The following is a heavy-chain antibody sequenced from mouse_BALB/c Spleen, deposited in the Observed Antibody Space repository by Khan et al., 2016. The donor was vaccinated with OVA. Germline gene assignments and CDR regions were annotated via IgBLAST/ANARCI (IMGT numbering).Heavy chain of an antibody. D-gene: IGHD2-1*01. CDR2: INTYTGEA. V-gene: IGHV9-3-1*01. J-gene: IGHJ3*01. Sequence: QIQLVQSGPELKKPGETVKISCKASGYTLTDYGMNWVKQAPGKGLKWMGWINTYTGEATYADDFKGRFAFSLETSASTAYLQINNLKTEDTATYFCSRSNCNYWVAYWGQGTLVTVSA. CDR3: SRSNCNYWVAY. CDR1: GYTLTDYG.